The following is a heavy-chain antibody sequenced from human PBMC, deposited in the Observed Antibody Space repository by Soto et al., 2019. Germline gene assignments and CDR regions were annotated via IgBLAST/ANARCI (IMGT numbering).Heavy chain of an antibody. CDR2: INPNSGGT. D-gene: IGHD3-9*01. J-gene: IGHJ4*02. CDR3: ARALYDVLTGFHY. Sequence: VASVKVSCKASGYIFTDYYIHWVRQAPGQGLTWMGWINPNSGGTAYAQKFQDRVTMTRDTSISTAYMELTRVRADDTAVYYCARALYDVLTGFHYWGQGTLVTVSS. CDR1: GYIFTDYY. V-gene: IGHV1-2*02.